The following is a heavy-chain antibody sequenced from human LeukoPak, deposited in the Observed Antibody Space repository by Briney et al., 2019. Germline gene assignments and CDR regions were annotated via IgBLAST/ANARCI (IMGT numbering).Heavy chain of an antibody. D-gene: IGHD3-10*01. CDR2: ISGSGSVS. CDR3: ARDGGFGFLAAFDI. V-gene: IGHV3-48*02. Sequence: GGSLRLFCAASGFTFSSYSMNWVRQAPGKGLEWISYISGSGSVSYYEDSVKGRFTISRDNAKNSLYLQMNSLRDEDTALYYCARDGGFGFLAAFDIWGQGTMVTVSS. J-gene: IGHJ3*02. CDR1: GFTFSSYS.